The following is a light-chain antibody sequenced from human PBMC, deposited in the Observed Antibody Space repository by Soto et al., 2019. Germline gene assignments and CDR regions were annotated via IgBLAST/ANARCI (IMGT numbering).Light chain of an antibody. J-gene: IGLJ1*01. CDR3: SSCADSSARNYV. CDR2: DVS. CDR1: SSDIGAYDY. Sequence: QSALTQPASVSGSPGQSITISCTGTSSDIGAYDYVSWYQQHPGGVPKLLIYDVSSRPSGVSSRFSGSKSGNTASLTISGVQADDASDYYCSSCADSSARNYVFGGGTKVTVL. V-gene: IGLV2-14*03.